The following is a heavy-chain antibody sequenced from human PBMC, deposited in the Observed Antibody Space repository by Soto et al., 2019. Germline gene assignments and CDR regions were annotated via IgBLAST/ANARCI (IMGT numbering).Heavy chain of an antibody. Sequence: GGSLRLSCAASGFTFSSDAMSWVRQAPGKGLEWVSAISGSGGSTYYADSVKGRFTISRDNSKNTLYLQMNSLRAEDTAVYYCAKVQTSVGYCTNGVCSVFDYWGQGTLVTVSS. V-gene: IGHV3-23*01. CDR1: GFTFSSDA. CDR3: AKVQTSVGYCTNGVCSVFDY. D-gene: IGHD2-8*01. J-gene: IGHJ4*02. CDR2: ISGSGGST.